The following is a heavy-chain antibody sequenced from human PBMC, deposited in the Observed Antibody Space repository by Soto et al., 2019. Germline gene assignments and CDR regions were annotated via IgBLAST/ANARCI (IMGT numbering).Heavy chain of an antibody. CDR2: INPSGGST. Sequence: ASVKVSCKASGYTFTSYGISWLRQAPGQGLEWMGIINPSGGSTSYAQKLQGRVTMTRDTSTSTVYMELSSLRSEDTAVYYCARVYSSSKTHAFDIWGQGTMVTVSS. CDR1: GYTFTSYG. CDR3: ARVYSSSKTHAFDI. D-gene: IGHD6-6*01. J-gene: IGHJ3*02. V-gene: IGHV1-46*01.